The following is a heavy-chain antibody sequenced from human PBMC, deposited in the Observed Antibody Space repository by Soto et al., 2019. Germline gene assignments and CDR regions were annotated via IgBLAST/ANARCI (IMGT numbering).Heavy chain of an antibody. J-gene: IGHJ6*02. D-gene: IGHD3-9*01. CDR2: IIPIFGTA. Sequence: SVKVSCKASGGTFSSYAISWVRQAPGQGLEWMGGIIPIFGTANYAQKFQGRVTITADESTSTAYMELSSLRSEDTAVYYCAKQIYDIHLKCGMDVWGQGTTVTVSS. V-gene: IGHV1-69*13. CDR3: AKQIYDIHLKCGMDV. CDR1: GGTFSSYA.